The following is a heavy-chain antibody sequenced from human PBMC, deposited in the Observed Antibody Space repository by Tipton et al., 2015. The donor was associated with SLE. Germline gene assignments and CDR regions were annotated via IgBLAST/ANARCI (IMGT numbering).Heavy chain of an antibody. V-gene: IGHV4-61*08. CDR1: GGSISSVDYY. Sequence: TLSLTCTVSGGSISSVDYYWSWIRRPPGKGLEWIGYVYYIGRTNYKSSLRSRVTISIDTSKNQFSLNLTSLTAADTSVYYCARAPEWEGEAFDLWDQGTKVTFYS. CDR2: VYYIGRT. D-gene: IGHD1-26*01. CDR3: ARAPEWEGEAFDL. J-gene: IGHJ3*01.